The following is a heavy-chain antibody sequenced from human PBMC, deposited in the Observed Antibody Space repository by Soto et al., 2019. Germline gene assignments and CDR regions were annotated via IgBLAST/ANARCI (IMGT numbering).Heavy chain of an antibody. D-gene: IGHD3-3*02. J-gene: IGHJ2*01. CDR2: IIPIFGTA. Sequence: QVQLVQSGAEVKKPGSSVTVSCKASGGTFSSYTISWVRQAPGQGLEWMGGIIPIFGTANYAQKFQGRVTIAADESTSRVYMELTSLRSDDTAVYYCARGNHRWVALWYFDLWGRGNLVTVSS. CDR3: ARGNHRWVALWYFDL. V-gene: IGHV1-69*12. CDR1: GGTFSSYT.